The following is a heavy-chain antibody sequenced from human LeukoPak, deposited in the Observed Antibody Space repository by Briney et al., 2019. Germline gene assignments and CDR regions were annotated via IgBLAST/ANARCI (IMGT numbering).Heavy chain of an antibody. CDR1: GFTFSFAT. D-gene: IGHD5-18*01. V-gene: IGHV3-23*01. CDR3: AKDIQGAN. Sequence: PGGSLRLSCAASGFTFSFATMTWVRQGPGKGLEWLSLISASGANTYYADSVKGRFTISRDDSRNTVYLQMNSLRADDTALYYCAKDIQGANWGQGTLVTVSS. J-gene: IGHJ4*02. CDR2: ISASGANT.